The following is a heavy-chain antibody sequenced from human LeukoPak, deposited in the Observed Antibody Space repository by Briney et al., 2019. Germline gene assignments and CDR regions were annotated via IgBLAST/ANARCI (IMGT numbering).Heavy chain of an antibody. D-gene: IGHD3-10*01. CDR1: GYTFSNYH. CDR2: INPRSGST. Sequence: ASVKVSCKASGYTFSNYHMHWVRQAPGHGLEWMGVINPRSGSTAYAQRFQGRVTMTRDTSISTAYMELSRLRSDDTAVYYCARVTMVRGVNFDYWGQGTLVTVSS. CDR3: ARVTMVRGVNFDY. V-gene: IGHV1-2*02. J-gene: IGHJ4*02.